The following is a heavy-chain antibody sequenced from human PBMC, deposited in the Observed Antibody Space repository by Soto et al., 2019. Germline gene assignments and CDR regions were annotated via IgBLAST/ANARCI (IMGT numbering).Heavy chain of an antibody. CDR2: INPGDSET. J-gene: IGHJ4*02. D-gene: IGHD3-9*01. V-gene: IGHV5-51*01. Sequence: GESLKISCKGSGYSFISYWIAWVRQMPGKGLEWMAIINPGDSETKYSPSFEGQVIISADKSINTAYLQWSSLKASDTAMYHCARHATYYDILSGYYFDYWGQGTQVTVSS. CDR3: ARHATYYDILSGYYFDY. CDR1: GYSFISYW.